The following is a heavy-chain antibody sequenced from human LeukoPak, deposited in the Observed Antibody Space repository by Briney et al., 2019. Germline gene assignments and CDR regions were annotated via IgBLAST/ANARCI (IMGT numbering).Heavy chain of an antibody. V-gene: IGHV3-23*01. Sequence: GSLRLSCAASGFTFSSYAMSWVRQAPGKGLEWVSAISGSGGSTYYADSVKGRFTISRDNSKNTLYLQMNTLRAEDTAVYYCARDRSYYNYFEYWGQGTLVTVSS. J-gene: IGHJ4*02. CDR1: GFTFSSYA. CDR2: ISGSGGST. D-gene: IGHD1-26*01. CDR3: ARDRSYYNYFEY.